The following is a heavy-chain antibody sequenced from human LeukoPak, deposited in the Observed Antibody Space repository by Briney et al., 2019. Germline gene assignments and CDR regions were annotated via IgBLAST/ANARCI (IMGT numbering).Heavy chain of an antibody. V-gene: IGHV3-48*02. D-gene: IGHD3-10*01. CDR2: ISSSSSTI. CDR3: VRFLWPYPFDY. CDR1: GFNFSNYN. J-gene: IGHJ4*02. Sequence: GGSLRLSCAASGFNFSNYNMDGVRQAPGKGLEWLSYISSSSSTIYYADSVKGRFTISRDNAKNSLYLQMNILRDEDTAVYYCVRFLWPYPFDYWGEGTLVTVSS.